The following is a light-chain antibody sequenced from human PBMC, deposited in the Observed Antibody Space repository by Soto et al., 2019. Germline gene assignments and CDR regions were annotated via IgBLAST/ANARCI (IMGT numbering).Light chain of an antibody. CDR1: QTISSW. CDR2: AAS. V-gene: IGKV1-39*01. J-gene: IGKJ4*01. CDR3: QQSYSTPRT. Sequence: DIQMTQSPSTLSGSVGARDTITCWASQTISSWLAWYQQKPGKAPKLLIYAASSLQSGVPSRFSGSGSGTDFTLTISSLQPEDFATYYCQQSYSTPRTFGGGTKVDIK.